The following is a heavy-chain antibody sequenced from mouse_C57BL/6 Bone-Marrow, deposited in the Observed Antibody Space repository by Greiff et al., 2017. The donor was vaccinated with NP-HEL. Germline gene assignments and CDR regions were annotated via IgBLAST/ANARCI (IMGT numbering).Heavy chain of an antibody. Sequence: EVQLQESGGGLVQPGGSLKLSCAASGFTFSDYYMYWVRQTPEKRLEWVAYISNGGGSTYYPDTVKGRFTISRDNAKNTLYLQLSRLKSEDTAMYYCARQGDYDGEGDDWGQGTTLTVSS. V-gene: IGHV5-12*01. CDR3: ARQGDYDGEGDD. D-gene: IGHD2-4*01. J-gene: IGHJ2*01. CDR1: GFTFSDYY. CDR2: ISNGGGST.